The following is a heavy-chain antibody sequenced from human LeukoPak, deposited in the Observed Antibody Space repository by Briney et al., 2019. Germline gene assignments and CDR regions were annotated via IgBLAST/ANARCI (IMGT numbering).Heavy chain of an antibody. CDR1: GFTFSSYA. J-gene: IGHJ4*02. Sequence: PGGSLRLSCAASGFTFSSYAMNWVRQAPGKGLEWVSYVSSSGDTIYYADSVKGRFSISRDNAKSSLFLQMNSLRAEDTAVYYYVRDGGTRLKYSYGYGDYWGQGTLVTVSS. V-gene: IGHV3-48*03. CDR3: VRDGGTRLKYSYGYGDY. CDR2: VSSSGDTI. D-gene: IGHD5-18*01.